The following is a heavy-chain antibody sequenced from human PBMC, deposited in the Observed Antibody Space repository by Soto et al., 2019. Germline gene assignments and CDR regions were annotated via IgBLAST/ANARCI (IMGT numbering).Heavy chain of an antibody. CDR1: GFTFSSYG. D-gene: IGHD2-15*01. J-gene: IGHJ4*02. CDR3: ARDRGRAVVKYFDY. CDR2: IWYDGSNK. Sequence: SLRLSCAASGFTFSSYGMHWVRQAPGKGLEWVAVIWYDGSNKYYADSVKGRFTISRDNSKNTLYLQMNSLRAEDTAVYYCARDRGRAVVKYFDYWGQGTLVTVSS. V-gene: IGHV3-33*01.